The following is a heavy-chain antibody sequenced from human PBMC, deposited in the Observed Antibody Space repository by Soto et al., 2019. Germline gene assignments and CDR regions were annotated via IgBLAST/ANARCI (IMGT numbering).Heavy chain of an antibody. D-gene: IGHD3-10*01. CDR1: GFTFSSYG. V-gene: IGHV3-48*01. Sequence: GGSLRLSCAASGFTFSSYGMNWVRQAPGKGLEWVSYISSSSSTIYYADSVKGRFTISRDNAKNSLYLQMNSLRAEDTAVYSCAKEKSRLRFANDYWGQGTLVTVSP. CDR2: ISSSSSTI. J-gene: IGHJ4*02. CDR3: AKEKSRLRFANDY.